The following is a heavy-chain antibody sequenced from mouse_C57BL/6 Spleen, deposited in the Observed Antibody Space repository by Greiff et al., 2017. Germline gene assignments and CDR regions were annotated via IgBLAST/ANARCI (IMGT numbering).Heavy chain of an antibody. V-gene: IGHV1-9*01. CDR2: LFPASGRT. Sequence: HLHPSVSSLMPPGASVQLSCNATGYPFTGYWIEWLKQRPVHGLEWIFELFPASGRTNYNEKFKGKATFTADTSSNTAYMQLSSLTTEDSAIYYCARRDYWGQGTTLTVSS. J-gene: IGHJ2*01. CDR1: GYPFTGYW. CDR3: ARRDY.